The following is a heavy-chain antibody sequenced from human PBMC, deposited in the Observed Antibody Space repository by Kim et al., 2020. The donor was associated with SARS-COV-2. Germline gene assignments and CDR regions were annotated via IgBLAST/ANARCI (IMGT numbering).Heavy chain of an antibody. CDR1: GGSISSGGYY. CDR2: IYYSGST. Sequence: SETLSLTCTVSGGSISSGGYYWSWLRQHPGKGLEWIGYIYYSGSTYYNPSLKSRVTISVDTSKNQFSLKLSSVTAADTAVYYCARVPIGQKYYFDYWGQGTLVTVSS. CDR3: ARVPIGQKYYFDY. D-gene: IGHD3-3*01. V-gene: IGHV4-31*03. J-gene: IGHJ4*02.